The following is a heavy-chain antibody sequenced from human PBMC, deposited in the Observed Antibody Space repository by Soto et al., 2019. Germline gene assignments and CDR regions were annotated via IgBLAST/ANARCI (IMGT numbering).Heavy chain of an antibody. CDR1: GFTFSSYA. Sequence: GGSLRLSCVASGFTFSSYAMSWVRQAPGKGLEWVGRIRSKANSYATAYTGSVKGRFTISRDDSKKTAYLQMNSLKTEDTAVYYCTRSGPNFDYWAQGTLVTVSS. CDR3: TRSGPNFDY. D-gene: IGHD2-15*01. J-gene: IGHJ4*02. V-gene: IGHV3-73*01. CDR2: IRSKANSYAT.